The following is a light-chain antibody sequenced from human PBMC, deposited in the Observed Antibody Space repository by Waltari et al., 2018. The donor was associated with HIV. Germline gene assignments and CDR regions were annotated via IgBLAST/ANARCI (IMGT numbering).Light chain of an antibody. CDR1: SSNIGSDT. J-gene: IGLJ2*01. Sequence: QSVLTQPPSASGTPGQRVTISCSGSSSNIGSDTVNWYQQLPGTAPKLLIYSNTPRPSGVPDRFSGSKSGTSASLAISGLQSEDEADYYCAAWDDSLNVVFGGGTKLTVL. V-gene: IGLV1-44*01. CDR3: AAWDDSLNVV. CDR2: SNT.